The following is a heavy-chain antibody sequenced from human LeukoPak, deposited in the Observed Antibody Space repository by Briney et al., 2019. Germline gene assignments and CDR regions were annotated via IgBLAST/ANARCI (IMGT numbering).Heavy chain of an antibody. V-gene: IGHV3-23*01. CDR1: GFTFSSYA. Sequence: PGGSLRLSCAASGFTFSSYAMHWVRQTPGKGLEWVSAISTTGGYTEDADSVKGRFTISRDNSQNTLFLQMHSLRAEDTAVYYCAKKPATIKFPFDIWGQGTLVTVSP. J-gene: IGHJ4*02. D-gene: IGHD5-24*01. CDR2: ISTTGGYT. CDR3: AKKPATIKFPFDI.